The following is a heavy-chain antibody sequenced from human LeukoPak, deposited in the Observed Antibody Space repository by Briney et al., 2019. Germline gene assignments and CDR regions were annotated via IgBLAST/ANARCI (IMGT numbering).Heavy chain of an antibody. Sequence: GESLKISCKGSGYSFTSYWIGWVRQMPGKLLEWMGIIYPGDSDTRYSPSFQGQVTISADKSISTAYLQWSSLKASDTAMYYCARLKTGGYSYGAFDYWGQGTLVTVSS. CDR3: ARLKTGGYSYGAFDY. D-gene: IGHD5-18*01. V-gene: IGHV5-51*01. CDR2: IYPGDSDT. CDR1: GYSFTSYW. J-gene: IGHJ4*02.